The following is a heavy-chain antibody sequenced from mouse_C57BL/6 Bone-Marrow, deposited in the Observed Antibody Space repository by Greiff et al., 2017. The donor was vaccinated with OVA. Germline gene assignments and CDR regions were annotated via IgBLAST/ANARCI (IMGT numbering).Heavy chain of an antibody. J-gene: IGHJ2*01. CDR2: IDPNSGGT. Sequence: VKLQQPGAELVKPGASVKLSCKASGYTFTSYWMHWVKQRPGRGLEWIGRIDPNSGGTKYNEKFKSKATLTVDKPSSTAYMQLSSLTSEDSAVYYYASQEVYGNYYFDYWGQGTTLTVSS. D-gene: IGHD2-1*01. CDR1: GYTFTSYW. CDR3: ASQEVYGNYYFDY. V-gene: IGHV1-72*01.